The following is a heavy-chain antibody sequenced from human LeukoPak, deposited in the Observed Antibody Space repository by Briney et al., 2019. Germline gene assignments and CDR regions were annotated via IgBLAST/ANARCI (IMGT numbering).Heavy chain of an antibody. V-gene: IGHV3-30*04. Sequence: GGSLRLSCEASGFTFSTFAMIWVRQAPGKGLEWVAIISYDGSNEYYADSVKGRFTISRDNAKNSLYLQMNSLRVDDTAIYYCARVRTYSNSYYDFDPWGQGTLVTVSS. D-gene: IGHD2-2*01. CDR1: GFTFSTFA. CDR3: ARVRTYSNSYYDFDP. CDR2: ISYDGSNE. J-gene: IGHJ5*02.